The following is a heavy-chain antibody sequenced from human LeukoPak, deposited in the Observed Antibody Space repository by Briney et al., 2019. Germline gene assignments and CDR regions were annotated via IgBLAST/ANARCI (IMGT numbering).Heavy chain of an antibody. CDR3: ATVLVYCDSSGYYLDY. Sequence: GASVKVSCKVSGYTLTELSMHWVRQAPGKGLEWMGGFDPEDGETIYAQKFQGRVTMTEDTSTDTAYMELSSLRSEDTAVYYCATVLVYCDSSGYYLDYWGQGTLVTVSS. D-gene: IGHD3-22*01. V-gene: IGHV1-24*01. CDR2: FDPEDGET. J-gene: IGHJ4*02. CDR1: GYTLTELS.